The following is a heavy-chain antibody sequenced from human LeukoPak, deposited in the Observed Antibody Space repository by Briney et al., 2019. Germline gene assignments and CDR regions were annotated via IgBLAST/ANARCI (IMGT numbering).Heavy chain of an antibody. CDR1: GFTFDDYG. D-gene: IGHD4-23*01. CDR3: TRDDYGGNSGDDY. Sequence: RPGGSLRLSCAASGFTFDDYGMSWVRQAPGKGLEWVSGINWNGGSTGYADSVKGRFTISRDNAKNSLYLQMNSLKTEDTAVYYCTRDDYGGNSGDDYWGQGTLVTVSS. CDR2: INWNGGST. V-gene: IGHV3-20*04. J-gene: IGHJ4*02.